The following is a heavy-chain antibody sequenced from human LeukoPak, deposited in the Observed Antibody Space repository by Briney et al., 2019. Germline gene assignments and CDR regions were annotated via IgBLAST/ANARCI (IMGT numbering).Heavy chain of an antibody. CDR1: VLIFNTYV. D-gene: IGHD3-16*02. CDR3: AKDRRMITFGGVIGPSIFDY. Sequence: PGGSLRLSCAASVLIFNTYVMHWVRQAPAKGLEWLACIRYDGSNKNYADSVKGRFTISRDNTKNSLYLQMNSLRAEDTAVYYCAKDRRMITFGGVIGPSIFDYWGQGTLVTVSS. V-gene: IGHV3-30*02. J-gene: IGHJ4*02. CDR2: IRYDGSNK.